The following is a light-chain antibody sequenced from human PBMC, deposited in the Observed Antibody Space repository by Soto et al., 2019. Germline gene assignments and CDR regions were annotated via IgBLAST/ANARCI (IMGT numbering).Light chain of an antibody. V-gene: IGKV4-1*01. CDR2: WAS. CDR3: QQYYSYWG. CDR1: QSVLNSASDKNS. J-gene: IGKJ5*01. Sequence: DIVMTQSPDSLAVSLGERATINCKSSQSVLNSASDKNSLAWYQQKPGQPPKLLIYWASTRESGVPDRFSGSGSGTDFTLTISGLQAEDVAVYYCQQYYSYWGFGQGTRLEIK.